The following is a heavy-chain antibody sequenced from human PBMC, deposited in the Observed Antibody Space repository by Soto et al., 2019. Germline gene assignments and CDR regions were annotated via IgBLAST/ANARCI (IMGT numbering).Heavy chain of an antibody. J-gene: IGHJ4*02. D-gene: IGHD3-9*01. CDR2: ISSSSSYT. V-gene: IGHV3-11*05. CDR3: ASEDILTGFRS. Sequence: QVQLVESGGGLVKPGGSLRLSCAASGFTFSDYYMSWIHQAPGKGLEWVSYISSSSSYTNYADSVKGRFTISRDNAKNSLYLQMNSLRAEDTAVYYCASEDILTGFRSWGQGTLVTVSS. CDR1: GFTFSDYY.